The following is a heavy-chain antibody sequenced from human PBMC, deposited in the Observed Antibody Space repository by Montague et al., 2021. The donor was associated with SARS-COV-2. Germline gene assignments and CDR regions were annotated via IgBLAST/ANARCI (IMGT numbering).Heavy chain of an antibody. J-gene: IGHJ5*02. Sequence: SETLSLTCTVSGGSIDSYYWSWLRQPPGKGLEWIGYIYYRGTTNYNPSLDSRVTMSVDTSKNQFSLNLSSVTAADTAMYYCARELQYNWFDPWGQGTLVTVSS. D-gene: IGHD2-21*02. V-gene: IGHV4-59*01. CDR2: IYYRGTT. CDR3: ARELQYNWFDP. CDR1: GGSIDSYY.